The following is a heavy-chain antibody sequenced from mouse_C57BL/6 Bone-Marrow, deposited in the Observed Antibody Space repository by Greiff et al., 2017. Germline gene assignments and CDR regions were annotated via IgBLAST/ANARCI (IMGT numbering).Heavy chain of an antibody. CDR1: GFSFNTYA. CDR2: IRSKSNNYAT. J-gene: IGHJ2*01. D-gene: IGHD2-4*01. V-gene: IGHV10-1*01. CDR3: VRQYDYARDY. Sequence: EVMLVESGGGLVQPKGSLKLSCAASGFSFNTYAMNWVRQAPGKGLEWVARIRSKSNNYATYYADSVKDRFTISRDDSESMLYLQMNNLKTEDTAMYYCVRQYDYARDYWGQGTTLTVSS.